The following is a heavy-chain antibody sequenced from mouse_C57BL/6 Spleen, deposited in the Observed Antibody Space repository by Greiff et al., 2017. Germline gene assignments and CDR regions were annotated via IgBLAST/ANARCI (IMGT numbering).Heavy chain of an antibody. J-gene: IGHJ1*03. Sequence: QVQLQQPGAELVKPGASVKMSCKASGYTFTSYWITWVKQRPGQGLEWIGDIYPGSGSTNYNEKFKSKATLTVDTSSSTACMQLSNLTSEESAVYYCARFTTVVDWYFDVWGTGTTVTVSS. CDR3: ARFTTVVDWYFDV. CDR1: GYTFTSYW. D-gene: IGHD1-1*01. V-gene: IGHV1-55*01. CDR2: IYPGSGST.